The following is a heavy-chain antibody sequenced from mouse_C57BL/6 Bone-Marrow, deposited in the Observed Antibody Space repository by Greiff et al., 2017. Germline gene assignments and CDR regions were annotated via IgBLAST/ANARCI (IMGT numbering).Heavy chain of an antibody. CDR2: IWGDGST. V-gene: IGHV2-3*01. J-gene: IGHJ4*01. CDR1: GFSLTSYG. Sequence: VKLMESGPGLVAPSQSLSITCTVSGFSLTSYGVSWVHQPPGKGLEWLGVIWGDGSTNYHSALISRLSISKDNSKRQVFLKLNSLQTDDTATYYCAKPGPHYAMDYWGQGTSVTVSS. D-gene: IGHD3-3*01. CDR3: AKPGPHYAMDY.